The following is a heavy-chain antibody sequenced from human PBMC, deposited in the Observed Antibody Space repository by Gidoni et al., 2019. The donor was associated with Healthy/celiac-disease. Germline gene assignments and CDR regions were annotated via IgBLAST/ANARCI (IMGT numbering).Heavy chain of an antibody. J-gene: IGHJ4*02. CDR1: GGSLRSSSYY. D-gene: IGHD3-22*01. CDR2: IYYSGST. V-gene: IGHV4-39*01. Sequence: QLPLQESGPGLVKPSENLSLTCTVSGGSLRSSSYYLGWLGQPPGKGMEWIGSIYYSGSTYYNPPLKSRVTISVDTSKNQFALKLSSVTAADTAVYYCARQLNPDYYDSSGYYDYWGQGTLVTVSS. CDR3: ARQLNPDYYDSSGYYDY.